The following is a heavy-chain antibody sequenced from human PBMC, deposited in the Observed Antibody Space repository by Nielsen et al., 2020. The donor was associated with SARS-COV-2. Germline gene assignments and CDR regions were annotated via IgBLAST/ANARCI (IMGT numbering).Heavy chain of an antibody. V-gene: IGHV3-74*01. D-gene: IGHD1-14*01. Sequence: GESLKISCAASAFTFSTYWMHWVRQAPGKGLVWVSRINSDGSSTSYADSVKGRFTISRENAKNSLYLQMNSLRAGDTAVYYCARGTTSYLSSYYYGMDVWGQGTTVTVSS. CDR3: ARGTTSYLSSYYYGMDV. CDR2: INSDGSST. J-gene: IGHJ6*02. CDR1: AFTFSTYW.